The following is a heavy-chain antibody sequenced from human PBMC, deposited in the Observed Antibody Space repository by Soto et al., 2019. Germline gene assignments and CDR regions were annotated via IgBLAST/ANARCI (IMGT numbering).Heavy chain of an antibody. CDR2: IKSKTDGGTT. Sequence: GGSLRLSCAASGFTFSNAWMNWVRQAPGKGLEWVGRIKSKTDGGTTDYAAPVKGRFTISRDDSKNTLYLQMNSLKTEDTAVYYCTFRTGYDSSGFYAFDIWGQGTMVTVSS. J-gene: IGHJ3*02. CDR3: TFRTGYDSSGFYAFDI. CDR1: GFTFSNAW. V-gene: IGHV3-15*07. D-gene: IGHD3-22*01.